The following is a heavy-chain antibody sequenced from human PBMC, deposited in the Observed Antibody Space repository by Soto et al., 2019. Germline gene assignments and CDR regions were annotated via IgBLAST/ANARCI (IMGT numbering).Heavy chain of an antibody. Sequence: SETLSLTCTVSGGSISSYYWSWIRQPPGKGLEWIGYIYYSGSTNYNPSLKSRVTISVDTSKNQFSLKLSSVTAADTAVYYCARDSTHGDPTATGFDYWGQGTLVTVSS. D-gene: IGHD4-17*01. CDR1: GGSISSYY. CDR2: IYYSGST. J-gene: IGHJ4*02. CDR3: ARDSTHGDPTATGFDY. V-gene: IGHV4-59*01.